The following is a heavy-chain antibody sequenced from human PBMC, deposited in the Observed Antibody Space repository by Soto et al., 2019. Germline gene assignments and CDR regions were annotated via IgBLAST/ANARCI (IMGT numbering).Heavy chain of an antibody. CDR2: VTLSGDYT. CDR3: ARVGYGDLAQ. V-gene: IGHV3-23*01. Sequence: GGSLRLSCGASGFSFASYARAWVRQAPGMGLEWVCTVTLSGDYTYYADPVKGRFTISRDNSKNTVYLQLSSLRADDTAVYYCARVGYGDLAQWGQGTWVTVSS. CDR1: GFSFASYA. D-gene: IGHD4-17*01. J-gene: IGHJ4*02.